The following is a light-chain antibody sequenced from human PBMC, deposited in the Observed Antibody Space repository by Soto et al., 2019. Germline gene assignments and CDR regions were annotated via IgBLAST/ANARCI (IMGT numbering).Light chain of an antibody. CDR2: WAS. V-gene: IGKV4-1*01. J-gene: IGKJ1*01. CDR3: QQYYSTLTWT. CDR1: QSVLYSSNNKNY. Sequence: DIVMTQSPDSLAVSLGERATINCKSSQSVLYSSNNKNYLAWYQQKPGQPPKLLIYWASTRESGVPDRFSGSGCGTDFTLTISSLQAADVAVYYCQQYYSTLTWTFGQGTKVEIK.